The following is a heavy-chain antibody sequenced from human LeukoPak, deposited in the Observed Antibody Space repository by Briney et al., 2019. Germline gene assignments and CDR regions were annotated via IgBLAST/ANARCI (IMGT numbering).Heavy chain of an antibody. V-gene: IGHV3-66*01. CDR1: GFTFSSYA. CDR3: ARGLLPYSSGWVIFDY. Sequence: GSLRLSCAASGFTFSSYAMSWVRQAPGKGLEWVSVIYSGGSTYYADSVKGRFTISRDNSKNTLYLQMNSLRAEDTAVYYCARGLLPYSSGWVIFDYWGQGTLVTVSS. CDR2: IYSGGST. D-gene: IGHD6-25*01. J-gene: IGHJ4*02.